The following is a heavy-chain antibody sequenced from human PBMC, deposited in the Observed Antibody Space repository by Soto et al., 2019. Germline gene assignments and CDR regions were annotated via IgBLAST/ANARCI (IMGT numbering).Heavy chain of an antibody. D-gene: IGHD2-2*01. CDR3: ARDKGIVVVPAQINYYYYYGMDV. V-gene: IGHV1-18*01. CDR1: GYTFTSYG. Sequence: ASVKVSCKASGYTFTSYGISWVRQAPGQGLEWMGWISAYNGNTNYAQKLQGRVTMTTDTSTSTAYMELRSLRSDDTAVYYCARDKGIVVVPAQINYYYYYGMDVWGQGTTVTVSS. J-gene: IGHJ6*02. CDR2: ISAYNGNT.